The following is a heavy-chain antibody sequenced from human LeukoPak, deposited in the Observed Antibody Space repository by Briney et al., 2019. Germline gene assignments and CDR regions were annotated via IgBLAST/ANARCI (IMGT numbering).Heavy chain of an antibody. CDR1: GFTFSNYA. J-gene: IGHJ5*02. CDR3: ARDSRPRVLEPKGWFDP. Sequence: GGSLRLSCAASGFTFSNYAMSWVRQAPGKGLEWVSAISSSGDSTYYADSVKGRFTISRDNSKNTLYLQMNSLRAEDTAVYYCARDSRPRVLEPKGWFDPWGQGTLVTVSS. D-gene: IGHD3-3*01. CDR2: ISSSGDST. V-gene: IGHV3-23*01.